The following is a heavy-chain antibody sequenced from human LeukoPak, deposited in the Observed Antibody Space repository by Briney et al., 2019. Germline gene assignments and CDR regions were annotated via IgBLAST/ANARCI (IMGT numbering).Heavy chain of an antibody. CDR3: ARSPDYGDPYWYFDL. CDR2: IYRGGST. V-gene: IGHV3-53*01. Sequence: PGGSLRLSCAASGFTVSSYYMSWVRPAPGKGLEWVSVIYRGGSTHYAGSVEGRFTISRDKSKNTVYLQLNSLRAEDTAVYYCARSPDYGDPYWYFDLWGRGTLVTVSS. J-gene: IGHJ2*01. D-gene: IGHD4-17*01. CDR1: GFTVSSYY.